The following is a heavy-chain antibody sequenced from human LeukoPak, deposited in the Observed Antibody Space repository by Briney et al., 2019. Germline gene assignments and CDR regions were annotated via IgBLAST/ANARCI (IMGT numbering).Heavy chain of an antibody. V-gene: IGHV3-15*01. CDR3: TTDLVLRYFDWLLDNWFDP. J-gene: IGHJ5*02. Sequence: PGGSLRLSCAASGFTFSNAWMSWVRQAPGKGLEWVGRIKSKTDGGTTDYAAPVKGRFTISRDDSKNTLYLQMNSLKTEDTAVYYCTTDLVLRYFDWLLDNWFDPWGQGTLVTVSS. D-gene: IGHD3-9*01. CDR1: GFTFSNAW. CDR2: IKSKTDGGTT.